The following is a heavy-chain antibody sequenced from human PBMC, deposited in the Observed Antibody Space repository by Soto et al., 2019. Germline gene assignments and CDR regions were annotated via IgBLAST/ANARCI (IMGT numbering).Heavy chain of an antibody. J-gene: IGHJ6*02. Sequence: GGSLRLSCAASGFTFSSYGMHWVRQAPGKGLEWVAVISHDGSNKYYADSVKGRFTISRDNSKNTLYLQMNSLRAEDTAVYYCARRFYSGSPLYYYGMDVWGQGTTVTVYS. CDR2: ISHDGSNK. CDR1: GFTFSSYG. CDR3: ARRFYSGSPLYYYGMDV. V-gene: IGHV3-30*03. D-gene: IGHD1-26*01.